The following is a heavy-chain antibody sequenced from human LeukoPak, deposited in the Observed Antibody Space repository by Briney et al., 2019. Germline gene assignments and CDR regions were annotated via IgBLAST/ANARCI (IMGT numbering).Heavy chain of an antibody. CDR3: ATLQWLVGFDY. CDR2: ISSSGSTI. J-gene: IGHJ4*02. Sequence: GGSLRLSCAASGFTFSDYYMSWIRQAPGKGLEWVSYISSSGSTIYYADSVKGRFTIPRDNAKNSLYLQMNSLRAEDTAVYYCATLQWLVGFDYWGQGTLVTVSS. CDR1: GFTFSDYY. D-gene: IGHD6-19*01. V-gene: IGHV3-11*04.